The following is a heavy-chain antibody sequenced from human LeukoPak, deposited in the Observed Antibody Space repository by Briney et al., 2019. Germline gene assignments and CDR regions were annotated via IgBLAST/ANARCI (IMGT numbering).Heavy chain of an antibody. CDR1: GFTVSGSA. CDR2: VRSKGYNYAT. J-gene: IGHJ4*02. Sequence: GGSLKLSCAASGFTVSGSAMHWVRQASGKGLEWLGRVRSKGYNYATAYGASVKDRFIISRDDSKSTAYLQMSSLKSEDTAVYYCATLGETSGWYPDHWGQGILVTVSS. D-gene: IGHD6-19*01. V-gene: IGHV3-73*01. CDR3: ATLGETSGWYPDH.